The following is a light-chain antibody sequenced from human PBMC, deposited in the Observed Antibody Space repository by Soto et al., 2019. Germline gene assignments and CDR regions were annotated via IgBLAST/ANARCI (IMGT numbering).Light chain of an antibody. CDR2: VAS. CDR1: QSVSSSY. J-gene: IGKJ4*02. V-gene: IGKV3-20*01. CDR3: QQYGNAPLLT. Sequence: EIVLTQSPGTLSLSPGERATLSCRASQSVSSSYLAWYQQKPGQAPRLLIYVASSRATGIPDRFSGSGSGTDSTLTISIIEPEDFALYYCQQYGNAPLLTFGEGTKVEIK.